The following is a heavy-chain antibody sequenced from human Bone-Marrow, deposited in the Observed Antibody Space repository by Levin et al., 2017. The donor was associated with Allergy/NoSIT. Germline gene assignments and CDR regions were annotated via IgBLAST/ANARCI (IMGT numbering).Heavy chain of an antibody. CDR2: INPNSGGT. CDR3: ARDRAPNYDYVWGSYPGY. Sequence: PGESLKISCKASGYTFTGYYMHWVRQAPGQGLEWMGRINPNSGGTNYAQKFQGRVTMTRDTSISTAYMELSRLRSDDTAVYYCARDRAPNYDYVWGSYPGYWGQGTLVTVSS. V-gene: IGHV1-2*06. J-gene: IGHJ4*02. CDR1: GYTFTGYY. D-gene: IGHD3-16*02.